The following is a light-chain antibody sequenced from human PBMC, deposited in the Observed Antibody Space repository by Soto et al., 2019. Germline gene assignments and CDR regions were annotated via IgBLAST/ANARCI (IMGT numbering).Light chain of an antibody. CDR3: QQYGISPT. CDR1: QSVSSNY. CDR2: DVS. J-gene: IGKJ1*01. V-gene: IGKV3-20*01. Sequence: DIVLTQSPGTLSLSPGERATLSCRSSQSVSSNYLAWYQQKPEQAPRLVIYDVSGRATGIPDMFSGSGSGTDFTLTISRLEPEDSAVYYCQQYGISPTFGQGTKVEIK.